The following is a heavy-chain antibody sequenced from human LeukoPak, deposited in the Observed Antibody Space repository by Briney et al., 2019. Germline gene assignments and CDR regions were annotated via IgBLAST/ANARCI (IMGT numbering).Heavy chain of an antibody. Sequence: KPSETLSLTCTVSGGSISSSSYYWGWIRQPPGKGLEWIGSIYYSGSTYYNPSLKSRVTISVDTSKNQFSLKLSSVTAADTAVYYCARTFWGPPYYYYYMDVWGKGTTVTVSS. V-gene: IGHV4-39*07. D-gene: IGHD7-27*01. CDR3: ARTFWGPPYYYYYMDV. CDR1: GGSISSSSYY. J-gene: IGHJ6*03. CDR2: IYYSGST.